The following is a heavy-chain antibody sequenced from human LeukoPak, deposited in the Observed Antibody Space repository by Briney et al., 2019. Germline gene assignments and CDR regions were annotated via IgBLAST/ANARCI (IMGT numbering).Heavy chain of an antibody. D-gene: IGHD4-17*01. V-gene: IGHV4-4*07. CDR1: GGSISTYY. CDR3: AKLSTVTTSFDY. Sequence: SETLSLTCSVSGGSISTYYWSWIRQPAGKGLEWIGRFYTSGNSYYNPSLKSRVTMSLDTSKNLFSLKLSSVTAADTAVYYCAKLSTVTTSFDYWGQGTLVTVSS. CDR2: FYTSGNS. J-gene: IGHJ4*02.